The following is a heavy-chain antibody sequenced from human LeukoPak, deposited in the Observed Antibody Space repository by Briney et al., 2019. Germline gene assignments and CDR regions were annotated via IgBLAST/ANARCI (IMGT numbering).Heavy chain of an antibody. V-gene: IGHV4-39*01. CDR3: ASHGGYSPFDY. CDR2: VYYNGNT. Sequence: SETLSLTCTVSGGSISSGRYYWGWIRQPPGKGLEWIGSVYYNGNTYDNPSLKSRVTISVDTSKNQYSLKLSSVTAADTAVYYCASHGGYSPFDYWGQGTLVTVSS. CDR1: GGSISSGRYY. J-gene: IGHJ4*02. D-gene: IGHD5-12*01.